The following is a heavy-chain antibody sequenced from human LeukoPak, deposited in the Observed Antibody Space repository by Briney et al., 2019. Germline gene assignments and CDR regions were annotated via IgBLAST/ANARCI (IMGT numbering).Heavy chain of an antibody. V-gene: IGHV3-33*06. CDR3: AKDGVSVAGTWEYYFDY. CDR1: GFTFSNYG. Sequence: GGSLRLSCAASGFTFSNYGMHWVRQAPGKGLEWVAVIWYDGSKKYYADSVKGRFTISRGNSKNTLYLQMNSLRAEDTAVYYCAKDGVSVAGTWEYYFDYWGQGTLVTVSS. J-gene: IGHJ4*02. CDR2: IWYDGSKK. D-gene: IGHD6-19*01.